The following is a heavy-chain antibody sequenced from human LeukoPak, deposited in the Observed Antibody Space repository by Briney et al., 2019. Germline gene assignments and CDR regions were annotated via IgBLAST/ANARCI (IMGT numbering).Heavy chain of an antibody. D-gene: IGHD2-15*01. CDR2: INAGNGNT. V-gene: IGHV1-3*01. CDR1: GYTFTSYA. J-gene: IGHJ4*02. Sequence: ASVKVSCKASGYTFTSYAMHWVRQAPGQRLEWMGWINAGNGNTKYSQKFQGRVTITRDTSASTAYMELSSLRSEDTAVYYCARDHDVVVVAATGWHYWGQGTLVTVSS. CDR3: ARDHDVVVVAATGWHY.